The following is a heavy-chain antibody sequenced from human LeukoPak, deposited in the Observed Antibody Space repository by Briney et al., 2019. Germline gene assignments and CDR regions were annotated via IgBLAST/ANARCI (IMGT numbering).Heavy chain of an antibody. CDR1: GGSISSGDYY. V-gene: IGHV4-30-4*01. Sequence: SQTLSLTCTVSGGSISSGDYYWSWIRQPPGKGLEWIGYIYYSGSTYYNPSLKSRVTISVDTSKNQFSLKLSSVTAADTAEYYCARGPFYGSGSYGWFDPWGQGTLVTVSS. D-gene: IGHD3-10*01. J-gene: IGHJ5*02. CDR2: IYYSGST. CDR3: ARGPFYGSGSYGWFDP.